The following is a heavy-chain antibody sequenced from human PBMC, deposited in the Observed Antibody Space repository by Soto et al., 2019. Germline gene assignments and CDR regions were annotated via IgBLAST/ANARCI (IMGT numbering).Heavy chain of an antibody. V-gene: IGHV1-18*01. CDR2: IRVGSGET. CDR3: AQASRTWVDGIIGPGDY. J-gene: IGHJ4*02. Sequence: QVQFVQSGAEVKVPGDSVKVSCKASGYIFTNNDIIWMRQAPGQGLEWMGWIRVGSGETYYAPKFRGRVTVTRDTSTSTAYMELRSLRSDDTAVYYCAQASRTWVDGIIGPGDYWGQGTLVTVSS. CDR1: GYIFTNND. D-gene: IGHD3-16*01.